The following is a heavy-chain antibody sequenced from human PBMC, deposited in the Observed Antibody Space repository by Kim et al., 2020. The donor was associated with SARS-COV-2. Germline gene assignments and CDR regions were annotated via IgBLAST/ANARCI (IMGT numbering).Heavy chain of an antibody. CDR3: ARGGYSSGYDMDV. CDR1: GFTFSEYY. J-gene: IGHJ6*02. Sequence: GGSLRLSCAASGFTFSEYYMSWIRQAPGKGLEWVSYISSSSSYINYADSVKGRFTISRDNAKKSLYLQIHSLRAEDTAVYYCARGGYSSGYDMDVWGQGTTVTVSS. D-gene: IGHD6-19*01. V-gene: IGHV3-11*05. CDR2: ISSSSSYI.